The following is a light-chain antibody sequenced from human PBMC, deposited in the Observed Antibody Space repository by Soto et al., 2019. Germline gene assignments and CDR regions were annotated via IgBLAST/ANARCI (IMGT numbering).Light chain of an antibody. CDR1: QSISSW. CDR3: QKYNSLYT. CDR2: KAS. J-gene: IGKJ2*01. Sequence: DIQMTQSPSTLSASVGDRVTITCRASQSISSWLAWYQQKPGKAPKLLIYKASSLESGVLSMFSGRGSGTQCSLTLSSLKPADFATDYCQKYNSLYTFGQGTKLEIK. V-gene: IGKV1-5*03.